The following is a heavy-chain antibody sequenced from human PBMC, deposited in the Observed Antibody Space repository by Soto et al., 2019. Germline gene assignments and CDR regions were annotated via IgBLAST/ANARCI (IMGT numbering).Heavy chain of an antibody. CDR1: GFIFSNYA. CDR3: AKDRLGGGLDY. D-gene: IGHD3-16*01. V-gene: IGHV3-23*01. J-gene: IGHJ4*02. CDR2: VTSRGDTT. Sequence: EVQLLQSGGGLVQPGGSLRLSCAASGFIFSNYAMNWVRQAPGKGLEWVSIVTSRGDTTYYADSVKGRFTISRDNSKNTVVLQVDSRTGEDTAVYYCAKDRLGGGLDYWGQGTLVSVSS.